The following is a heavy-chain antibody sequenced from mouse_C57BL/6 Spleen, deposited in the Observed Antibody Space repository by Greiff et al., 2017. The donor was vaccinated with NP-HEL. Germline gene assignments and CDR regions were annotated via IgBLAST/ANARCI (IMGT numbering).Heavy chain of an antibody. D-gene: IGHD1-1*01. Sequence: QVQLQQPGAELVRPGSSVKLSCKASGYTFTSYWMHWVKQRPIQGLEWIGNIDPSDSETHYNQKFKDKATLTVDKSSSTAYMQLSSLTSEDSAVYYCARRGLITTVVDYFDYWGQGTTLTVSS. CDR3: ARRGLITTVVDYFDY. J-gene: IGHJ2*01. CDR2: IDPSDSET. CDR1: GYTFTSYW. V-gene: IGHV1-52*01.